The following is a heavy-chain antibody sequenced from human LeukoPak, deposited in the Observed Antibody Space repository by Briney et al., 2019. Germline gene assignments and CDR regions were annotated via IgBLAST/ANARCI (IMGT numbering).Heavy chain of an antibody. Sequence: ASVKVSCKASGYTFTGYYMHWVRQAPGQGLERMGWINPNSGGTNYAQKFQGRVTMTRDTSISTAYMELSRLRSDDTAVYYCARDMVRGYYYYGMDVWGQGTTVTVSS. D-gene: IGHD3-10*01. V-gene: IGHV1-2*02. CDR3: ARDMVRGYYYYGMDV. J-gene: IGHJ6*02. CDR2: INPNSGGT. CDR1: GYTFTGYY.